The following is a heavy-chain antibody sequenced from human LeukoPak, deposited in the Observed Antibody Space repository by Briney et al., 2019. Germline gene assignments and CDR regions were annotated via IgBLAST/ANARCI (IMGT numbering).Heavy chain of an antibody. Sequence: GGSLRLSCAASGFTVSSNYMSWVREAPGKGLEWVSVIYSGGSTYYADSVKGRFTISRDNSKNTLYLQMNSLRAEDTAVYYCARDDVPYYYDSSGYRHYFDYWGQGTLVTVSS. V-gene: IGHV3-66*01. J-gene: IGHJ4*02. CDR2: IYSGGST. CDR1: GFTVSSNY. CDR3: ARDDVPYYYDSSGYRHYFDY. D-gene: IGHD3-22*01.